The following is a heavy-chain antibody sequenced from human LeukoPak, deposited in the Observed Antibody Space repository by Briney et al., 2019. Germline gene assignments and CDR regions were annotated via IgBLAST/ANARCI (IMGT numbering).Heavy chain of an antibody. V-gene: IGHV3-48*02. D-gene: IGHD6-13*01. CDR2: ISSSSSSTI. Sequence: GGSLRLSCAASGFTFSDYWMSWVRQAPGKGLEWVSYISSSSSSTIYYADSVKGRFTISRDNAKNSLYLQMNSLRDEDTAVYYCARDSSAAGRGMYFDYWGQGTLLTVSS. J-gene: IGHJ4*02. CDR3: ARDSSAAGRGMYFDY. CDR1: GFTFSDYW.